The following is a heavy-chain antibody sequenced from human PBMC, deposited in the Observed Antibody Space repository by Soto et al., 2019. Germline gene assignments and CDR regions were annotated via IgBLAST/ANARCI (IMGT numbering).Heavy chain of an antibody. J-gene: IGHJ2*01. CDR1: GFTFSSYE. CDR3: ARVAIARPIAAFWYFDL. V-gene: IGHV3-48*03. CDR2: ISSSGSTI. Sequence: GGSLRLSCAASGFTFSSYEMNWVRQAPGKGLEWVSYISSSGSTIYYADSVKGRFTISRDNAKNSLYLQMNSLRAEDTAVYYCARVAIARPIAAFWYFDLWGRGSLVTVSS. D-gene: IGHD6-13*01.